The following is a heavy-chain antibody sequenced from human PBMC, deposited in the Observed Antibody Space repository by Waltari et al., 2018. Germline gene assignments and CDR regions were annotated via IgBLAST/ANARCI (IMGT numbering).Heavy chain of an antibody. CDR1: GFNFYGYA. CDR2: ISWKSDNI. V-gene: IGHV3-9*01. Sequence: EVQLVDSGGGLVQPGRSLRLSVAVSGFNFYGYAMHWVRQVPGKGLEWVSGISWKSDNIGYADYVKGRFTNSRDNAKNSLYLQMNSLRPEDTALYYCAKGHSGSYGLKDWGQGTLVTVSS. CDR3: AKGHSGSYGLKD. J-gene: IGHJ4*02. D-gene: IGHD1-26*01.